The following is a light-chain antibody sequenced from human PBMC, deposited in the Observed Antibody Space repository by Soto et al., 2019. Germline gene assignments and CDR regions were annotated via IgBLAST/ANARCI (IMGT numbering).Light chain of an antibody. J-gene: IGLJ3*02. CDR2: NDN. Sequence: QSVLTQPPSASGTPGQRVTISCSGSSSNIGRSFVYWYQQFPGTAPKLLIHNDNRRPSGVPDRVSGSKSGTSASLAISGLQSEDEANYYCAAWDNSLKGWVFGGGTKLTVL. V-gene: IGLV1-44*01. CDR3: AAWDNSLKGWV. CDR1: SSNIGRSF.